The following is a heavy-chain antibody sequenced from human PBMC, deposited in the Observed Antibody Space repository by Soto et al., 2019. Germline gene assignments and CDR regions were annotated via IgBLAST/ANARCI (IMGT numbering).Heavy chain of an antibody. CDR1: GFTFSSYS. Sequence: EVQLVESGGGLVKPGGSLRLSCAASGFTFSSYSMNWVRQAPGKGLEWVSSISSSSSYIYYADAVKGRLTISRDNAKNSLYLQMNSLRAEDTAVYYCARDCNWNDRSYYGMDVWGQGTTVTVSS. D-gene: IGHD1-20*01. CDR3: ARDCNWNDRSYYGMDV. V-gene: IGHV3-21*01. CDR2: ISSSSSYI. J-gene: IGHJ6*02.